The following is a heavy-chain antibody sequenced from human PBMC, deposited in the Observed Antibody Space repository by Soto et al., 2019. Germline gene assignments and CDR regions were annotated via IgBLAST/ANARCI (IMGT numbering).Heavy chain of an antibody. CDR1: GDTLSSSA. Sequence: QVQLVQSGAEMKEPGSSVKVSCKTSGDTLSSSAISWLRQAPGQGLEWMGGIIPLFRTPDYAQKFQGRVTIAADESTSTAYMELSILRSEDTAVYYCARDNDRLQLDGNYYYILDVWGQGTTITVSS. D-gene: IGHD4-4*01. V-gene: IGHV1-69*12. CDR2: IIPLFRTP. J-gene: IGHJ6*02. CDR3: ARDNDRLQLDGNYYYILDV.